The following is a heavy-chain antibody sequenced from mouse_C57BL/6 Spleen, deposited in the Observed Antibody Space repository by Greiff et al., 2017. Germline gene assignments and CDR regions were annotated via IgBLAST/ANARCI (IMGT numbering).Heavy chain of an antibody. CDR1: GYTFTSYW. CDR2: IDPSDSET. CDR3: ARERSNYAWFAY. D-gene: IGHD2-5*01. J-gene: IGHJ3*01. Sequence: QVQLQQPGAELVRPGSSVKLSCKASGYTFTSYWMHWVKQRPIQGLEWIGNIDPSDSETHYNQKFKDKATLTVDKSSSTAYMQLSSLTSEDSAVYYCARERSNYAWFAYWGQGTLVTVSA. V-gene: IGHV1-52*01.